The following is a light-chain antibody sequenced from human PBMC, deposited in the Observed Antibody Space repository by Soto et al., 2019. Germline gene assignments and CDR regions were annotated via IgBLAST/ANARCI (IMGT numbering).Light chain of an antibody. Sequence: QSALTQPRSVSGSPGHSVTISCTGTSSDVGAYNYVSWYQQHPGKAPKVIIYDVSIRPSGVPGRFSGSKSGNTASLTISGLQPEDEADYYCCSYAGDSAFVFGGGTQLTVL. CDR3: CSYAGDSAFV. CDR1: SSDVGAYNY. J-gene: IGLJ7*01. V-gene: IGLV2-11*01. CDR2: DVS.